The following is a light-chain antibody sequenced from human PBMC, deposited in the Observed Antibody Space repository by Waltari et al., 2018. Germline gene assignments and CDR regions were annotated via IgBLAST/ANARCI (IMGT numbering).Light chain of an antibody. CDR3: QQYYRIPRT. CDR2: WAS. CDR1: QSVLYNSNDKNY. Sequence: DIVMTQSPDSLAVSLGERATINCKSSQSVLYNSNDKNYLAWYQKKPGQPPRLLIYWASTRESGVPERFSGSGSGTDFTLTISSLQAEDVAVYYCQQYYRIPRTFGQRTTVDIK. J-gene: IGKJ1*01. V-gene: IGKV4-1*01.